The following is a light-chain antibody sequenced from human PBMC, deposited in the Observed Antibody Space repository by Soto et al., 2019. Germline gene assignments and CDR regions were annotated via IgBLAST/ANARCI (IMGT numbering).Light chain of an antibody. V-gene: IGKV3-11*01. CDR3: QHRSNWIT. J-gene: IGKJ5*01. CDR1: QSVSSY. Sequence: EIVLTQSPATLSLSPGERATLTCRASQSVSSYLAWYQQKPGQAPRLLIYDASNRATGIPARFSGSGSGTDFTLTISSLEPEDFAVYYFQHRSNWITFGQGTRLEIK. CDR2: DAS.